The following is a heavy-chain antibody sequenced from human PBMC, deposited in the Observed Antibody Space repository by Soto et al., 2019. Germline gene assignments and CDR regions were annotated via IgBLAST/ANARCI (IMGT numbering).Heavy chain of an antibody. CDR3: ASRLPYYYDSSGYYQSYFDY. J-gene: IGHJ4*02. D-gene: IGHD3-22*01. V-gene: IGHV1-18*01. CDR1: GYTFTIYG. Sequence: GASVKVSCKASGYTFTIYGISWVRQAPGQGLEWMGWISAYNGNTNYAQKLQGRVTMTTDTSTSTAYMELRSLRSDDTAVYYCASRLPYYYDSSGYYQSYFDYWGQGTLVTVSS. CDR2: ISAYNGNT.